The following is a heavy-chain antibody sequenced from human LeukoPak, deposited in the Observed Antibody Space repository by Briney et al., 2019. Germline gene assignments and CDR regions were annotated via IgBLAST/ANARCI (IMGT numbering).Heavy chain of an antibody. CDR1: GFTFSTYW. Sequence: TGGSLRLSCVGSGFTFSTYWMSWVRQAPGKGLEWVANIKQDGSEKYYADSVKGRFSISRDNAKNSLYLQMNSLTDGDTAVYYCARGEYGDHSEYFWYWGQGTLVTVTS. CDR2: IKQDGSEK. D-gene: IGHD4-17*01. V-gene: IGHV3-7*01. CDR3: ARGEYGDHSEYFWY. J-gene: IGHJ1*01.